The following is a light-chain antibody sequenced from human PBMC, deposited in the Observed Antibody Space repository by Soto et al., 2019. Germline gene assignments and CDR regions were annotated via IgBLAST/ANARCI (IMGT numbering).Light chain of an antibody. Sequence: QSALTQPASVSGSPGQSITISCTGTSSDVGGYNYVSWYQQHPGKAHKLMISEVSNRPSGVSNRFSGSKSGNTASLTISGLQAEDEADYYCSSYTSSSTVVFGGGTKLTVL. J-gene: IGLJ2*01. CDR3: SSYTSSSTVV. V-gene: IGLV2-14*01. CDR1: SSDVGGYNY. CDR2: EVS.